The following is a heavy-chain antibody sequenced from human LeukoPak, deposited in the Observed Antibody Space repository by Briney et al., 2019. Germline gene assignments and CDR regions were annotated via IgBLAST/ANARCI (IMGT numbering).Heavy chain of an antibody. J-gene: IGHJ4*02. V-gene: IGHV4-34*01. D-gene: IGHD3-9*01. CDR3: ARGLKYILTGYYNPPDFDY. CDR1: GVSFSGYY. CDR2: INHSGST. Sequence: SETLSLTCAVSGVSFSGYYWSWIRQPPGKGLEWIAEINHSGSTNYNPSLKSRVTISVDTSKNQFSLKLSSVTAADTAVYYCARGLKYILTGYYNPPDFDYWGQRTLVTVSS.